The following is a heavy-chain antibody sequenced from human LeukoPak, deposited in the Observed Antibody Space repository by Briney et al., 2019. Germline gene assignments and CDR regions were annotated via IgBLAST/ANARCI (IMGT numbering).Heavy chain of an antibody. CDR3: AREKRWLQSEGFDY. J-gene: IGHJ4*02. CDR1: GGSISSSSYY. D-gene: IGHD5-24*01. Sequence: SETLSLTCTVSGGSISSSSYYWGWIRQPPGKGLEWIGSIYYSGSTYYNPSLKSRVTISVDTSKNQFSLKLSSVTAADTAVYYCAREKRWLQSEGFDYWGQGTLVTVSS. V-gene: IGHV4-39*07. CDR2: IYYSGST.